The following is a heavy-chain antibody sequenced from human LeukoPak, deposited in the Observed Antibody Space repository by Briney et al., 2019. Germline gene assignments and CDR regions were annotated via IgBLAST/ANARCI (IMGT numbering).Heavy chain of an antibody. J-gene: IGHJ4*02. V-gene: IGHV4-39*01. D-gene: IGHD3-22*01. CDR3: AWTGYYDSSGYSYYFDY. Sequence: PSETLSLTCTVSGGSISSSSYYWGWIRQPPGTGLEWIGSIYYSGSTYYNPSLKSRVTISVDTSKDQFSLKLSSVTAADTAVYYCAWTGYYDSSGYSYYFDYWGQGTLVTVSS. CDR2: IYYSGST. CDR1: GGSISSSSYY.